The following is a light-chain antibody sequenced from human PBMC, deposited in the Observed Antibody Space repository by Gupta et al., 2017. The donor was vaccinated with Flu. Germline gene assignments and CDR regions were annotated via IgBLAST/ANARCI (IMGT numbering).Light chain of an antibody. CDR1: QTINGW. Sequence: DLQMTQSPSTLSASVGDRVTSACRASQTINGWLAWYQQKPGKAPKLLIYRASRGHSGVPERFSGSGSGKEFTLTSNRRQTDDFAVYYCQQDNTYITFGQGTKVEIK. V-gene: IGKV1-5*03. J-gene: IGKJ1*01. CDR3: QQDNTYIT. CDR2: RAS.